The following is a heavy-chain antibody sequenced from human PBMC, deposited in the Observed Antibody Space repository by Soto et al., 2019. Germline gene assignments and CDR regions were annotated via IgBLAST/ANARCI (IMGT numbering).Heavy chain of an antibody. CDR3: ARDDGVVVPAAYYYYYYGMDV. Sequence: QVQLVQSGAEVKKPGSSVKVSCKASGGTFSSYAISWVRQAPGQGLEWMGGIIPIFGTANYAQKFQGRVTITADESTSTAYMELSSLRAEDTAVYYCARDDGVVVPAAYYYYYYGMDVWGQGTTVTVSS. J-gene: IGHJ6*02. V-gene: IGHV1-69*01. CDR1: GGTFSSYA. D-gene: IGHD2-2*01. CDR2: IIPIFGTA.